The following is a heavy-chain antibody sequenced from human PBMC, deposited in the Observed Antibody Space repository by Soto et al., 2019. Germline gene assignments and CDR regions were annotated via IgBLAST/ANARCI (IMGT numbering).Heavy chain of an antibody. Sequence: GGSLRLSCAASGFTFEDYAMHGVRQAPGKGLEWVSGISWHSGSIGYADSVKGRFTISRDNAKNSLYLQMNSLRAEDTALYYGAKGIYGSASYVFAYWGQGPLVTVSS. CDR2: ISWHSGSI. CDR3: AKGIYGSASYVFAY. D-gene: IGHD3-10*01. CDR1: GFTFEDYA. J-gene: IGHJ4*02. V-gene: IGHV3-9*01.